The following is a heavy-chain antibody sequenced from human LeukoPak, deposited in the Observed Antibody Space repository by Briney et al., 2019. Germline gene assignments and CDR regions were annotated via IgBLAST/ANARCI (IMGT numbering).Heavy chain of an antibody. CDR2: IYYSGST. J-gene: IGHJ4*02. CDR3: ARGSYRYGLDY. CDR1: GGSISSYY. D-gene: IGHD3-16*02. V-gene: IGHV4-59*01. Sequence: SETLSLTCTVSGGSISSYYWSWIRQPPGKGLEWIGYIYYSGSTNYNPSLKSRVTISVDTSKNQFSLKLSSVIAADTAVYYCARGSYRYGLDYWGQGTLVTVSS.